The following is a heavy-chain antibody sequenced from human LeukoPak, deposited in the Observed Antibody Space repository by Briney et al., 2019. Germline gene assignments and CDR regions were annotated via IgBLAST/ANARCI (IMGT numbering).Heavy chain of an antibody. Sequence: PSETLSLTCTVSGGSISSYYWSWIRQPPGKGLEWIGYIYYSGSTNYNPSLKSRVTMSVDTSKNQFSLKLSSVTAADTAVYYCARVRGSDTRQLAPYYYYYYGMDVWGQGTTVTVSS. CDR2: IYYSGST. J-gene: IGHJ6*02. CDR1: GGSISSYY. CDR3: ARVRGSDTRQLAPYYYYYYGMDV. D-gene: IGHD3-16*01. V-gene: IGHV4-59*12.